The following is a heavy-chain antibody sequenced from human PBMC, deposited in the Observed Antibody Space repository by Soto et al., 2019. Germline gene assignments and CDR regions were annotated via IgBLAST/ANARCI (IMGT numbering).Heavy chain of an antibody. CDR1: GYTFTGYY. Sequence: AAVKVSCKASGYTFTGYYMHWVRQAPGQGLEWMGWINPNSGGTNYAQKLQGRVTMTRDTSISTAYMELSRLRSDDTAVYYCARDLYSNKNYYYYGMDVWGQGTTVTVSS. CDR3: ARDLYSNKNYYYYGMDV. CDR2: INPNSGGT. D-gene: IGHD4-4*01. V-gene: IGHV1-2*02. J-gene: IGHJ6*02.